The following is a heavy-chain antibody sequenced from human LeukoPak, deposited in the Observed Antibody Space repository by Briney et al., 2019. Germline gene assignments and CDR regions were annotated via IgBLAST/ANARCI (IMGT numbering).Heavy chain of an antibody. CDR3: APSIAARPGAFDI. D-gene: IGHD6-6*01. J-gene: IGHJ3*02. V-gene: IGHV3-48*04. CDR1: GFTFSSYA. CDR2: ISSSGSTI. Sequence: PGGSLRLSCAASGFTFSSYAMSWVRQAPGKGLEWVSYISSSGSTIYYADSVKGRFTISRDNAKNSLYLQMNSLRAEDTAVYYCAPSIAARPGAFDIWGQGTMVTVSS.